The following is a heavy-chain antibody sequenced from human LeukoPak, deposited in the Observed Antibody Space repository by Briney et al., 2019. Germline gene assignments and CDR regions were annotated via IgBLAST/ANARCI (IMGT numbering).Heavy chain of an antibody. V-gene: IGHV4-59*01. CDR3: AREKADYYDSSGYFDY. CDR2: IYYSGST. J-gene: IGHJ4*02. CDR1: GGSISPYY. D-gene: IGHD3-22*01. Sequence: SETLSLTCTVSGGSISPYYWSWIRQPPGKGLEWIGYIYYSGSTNYNPSLTGRVTISVDTSKNQFSLKLSSVTAADTAVYYCAREKADYYDSSGYFDYWGQGTLVTVSS.